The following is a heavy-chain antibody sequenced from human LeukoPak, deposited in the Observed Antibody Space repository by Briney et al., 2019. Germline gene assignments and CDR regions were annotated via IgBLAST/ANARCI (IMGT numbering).Heavy chain of an antibody. CDR1: GYTINNYD. V-gene: IGHV1-8*01. J-gene: IGHJ5*02. Sequence: ASLKVSCKASGYTINNYDINWVRQATGHGLEWMGWMNPNSGNTGYAQKFQGRVTITWNTSISTVYMELTSLTSEDTAVYYCAREGYSSSSGSRNNWFDPWGQGTLVTVSS. CDR3: AREGYSSSSGSRNNWFDP. CDR2: MNPNSGNT. D-gene: IGHD6-6*01.